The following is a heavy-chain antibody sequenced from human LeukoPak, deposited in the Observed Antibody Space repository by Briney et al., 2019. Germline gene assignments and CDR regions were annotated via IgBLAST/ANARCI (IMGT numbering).Heavy chain of an antibody. CDR3: ARDLLNEGNHLDY. CDR2: IYYSGST. Sequence: PSETLSLTCTVSGGSISSGDYYWSWIRQPPGKGLEWIGYIYYSGSTYYNPPLKSRVTISVDTSKNQFSLKLSSATAADTAVYYCARDLLNEGNHLDYWGQGTLVTVSS. CDR1: GGSISSGDYY. D-gene: IGHD4-23*01. V-gene: IGHV4-30-4*01. J-gene: IGHJ4*02.